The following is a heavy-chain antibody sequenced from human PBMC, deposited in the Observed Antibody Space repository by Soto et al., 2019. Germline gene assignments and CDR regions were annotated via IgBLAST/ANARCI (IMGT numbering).Heavy chain of an antibody. D-gene: IGHD6-19*01. V-gene: IGHV4-4*02. Sequence: QVQLEESGPGLVRPSGTLSLTCAVSGASVTSGNWWTWVRHPPGKGLEWIGEIHHRAATSYNPSLMSRVTMSVDISETLFTLNLRSVPAADPAVYHCARVSYGSSGWSIDYWGQGTLVAVSS. CDR3: ARVSYGSSGWSIDY. CDR2: IHHRAAT. CDR1: GASVTSGNW. J-gene: IGHJ4*02.